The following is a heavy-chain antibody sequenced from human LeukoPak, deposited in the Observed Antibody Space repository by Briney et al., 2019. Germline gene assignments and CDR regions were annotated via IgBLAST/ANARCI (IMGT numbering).Heavy chain of an antibody. J-gene: IGHJ4*02. CDR1: GGSFSGYY. V-gene: IGHV4-34*01. CDR3: ARHGFGPNGGSGWSRVFDY. Sequence: SETLSLTCAVYGGSFSGYYWSWIRQPPGKGLEWIGEINHSGSTNYNPSLKSRVTISVDTSKNQFSLRLSSVTAADTAVFYCARHGFGPNGGSGWSRVFDYWGQGTLVTVSS. D-gene: IGHD6-19*01. CDR2: INHSGST.